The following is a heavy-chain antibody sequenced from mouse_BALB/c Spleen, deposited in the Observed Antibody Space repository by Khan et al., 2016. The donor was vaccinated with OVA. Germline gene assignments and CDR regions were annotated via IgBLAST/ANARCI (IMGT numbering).Heavy chain of an antibody. V-gene: IGHV5-6-3*01. CDR2: INSNGGST. CDR1: GFTFSSYG. J-gene: IGHJ2*01. Sequence: EVQLLETGGGLVQPGGSLKLSCAASGFTFSSYGMSWVRQTPDKRLELVATINSNGGSTYYPDSVKGRFTISRDNAKNTLYLQMSSLKSADTAMYYCARMARTINWGQGTTLTVSS. CDR3: ARMARTIN.